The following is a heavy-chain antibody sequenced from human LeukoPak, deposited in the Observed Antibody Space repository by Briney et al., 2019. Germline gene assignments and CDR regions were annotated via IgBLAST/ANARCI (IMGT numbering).Heavy chain of an antibody. CDR1: GDSVSSNTAA. Sequence: PSQTLSLTCDISGDSVSSNTAAWNWIRQSPSRGLEWLGRTYYRSKWYHDYAVSMKSRITINADTSKNQFSLQVNSVTPEDTAVYFCTSGLSGGFDLWGRGTLVTVSS. J-gene: IGHJ2*01. V-gene: IGHV6-1*01. D-gene: IGHD2-15*01. CDR2: TYYRSKWYH. CDR3: TSGLSGGFDL.